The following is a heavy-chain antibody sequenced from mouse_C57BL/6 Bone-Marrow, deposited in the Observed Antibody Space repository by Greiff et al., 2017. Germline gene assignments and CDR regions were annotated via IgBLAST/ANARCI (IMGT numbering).Heavy chain of an antibody. CDR2: ISSGGSYT. J-gene: IGHJ3*01. CDR1: GFTFSSYG. Sequence: DVMLVESGGDLVKPGGSLKLSCAASGFTFSSYGMSWVRQTPDKRLEWVATISSGGSYTYYPDSVKGRFTISRDNAKNTLYLQMSSLKSEDTAMYYGASGGLRAAWFDYWGQGTLATVSA. D-gene: IGHD1-1*01. V-gene: IGHV5-6*02. CDR3: ASGGLRAAWFDY.